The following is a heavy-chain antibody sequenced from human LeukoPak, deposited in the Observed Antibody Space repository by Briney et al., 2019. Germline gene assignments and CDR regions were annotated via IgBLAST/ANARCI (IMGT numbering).Heavy chain of an antibody. Sequence: SETLSLTCTVSGGSISSSSYYWGWIRQPPGKGLEWIGSIYYSGSTYYNPSLKSRVTISVDTSKNQFSLKLSSVSAAHTAVYYCARHLPAYYYDSSGYYDYWGQGTLVTVSS. CDR2: IYYSGST. CDR1: GGSISSSSYY. D-gene: IGHD3-22*01. J-gene: IGHJ4*02. CDR3: ARHLPAYYYDSSGYYDY. V-gene: IGHV4-39*01.